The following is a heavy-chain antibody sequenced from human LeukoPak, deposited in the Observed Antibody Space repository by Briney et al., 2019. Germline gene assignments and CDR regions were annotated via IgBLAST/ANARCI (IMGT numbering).Heavy chain of an antibody. J-gene: IGHJ4*02. D-gene: IGHD5-18*01. CDR2: ISGSGGST. CDR1: GFTFSSYA. V-gene: IGHV3-23*01. CDR3: AKADGYSYGAFDY. Sequence: GGSLRLSCAASGFTFSSYAMSWVRQAPGKGLEWVSAISGSGGSTYYADSVKGRFTISRDNSKNTLYLEMTSLRAEDTDVYYCAKADGYSYGAFDYWGQGTLVTVSS.